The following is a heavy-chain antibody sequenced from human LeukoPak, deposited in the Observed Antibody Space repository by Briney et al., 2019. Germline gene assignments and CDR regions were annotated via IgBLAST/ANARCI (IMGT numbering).Heavy chain of an antibody. D-gene: IGHD1-7*01. CDR2: IYYSWST. Sequence: SEPLSLTCTVSGDSISSSSSYGGWIRQHPGKGLEWIGCIYYSWSTYYNPSLKSRVTISVDTSKNQFSLKLSAVTASDTAVYYCVRAGWNYSPWNDYFDYLGQGTLVTVSS. CDR3: VRAGWNYSPWNDYFDY. V-gene: IGHV4-39*07. CDR1: GDSISSSSSY. J-gene: IGHJ4*02.